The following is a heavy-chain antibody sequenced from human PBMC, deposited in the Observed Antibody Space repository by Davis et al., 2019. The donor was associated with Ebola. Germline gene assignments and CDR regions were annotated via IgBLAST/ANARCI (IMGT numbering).Heavy chain of an antibody. CDR2: IDPSDSYT. J-gene: IGHJ5*02. Sequence: GESLKISCKGSGYSFTSYWISWVRQMPGKGLEWMGRIDPSDSYTNYSPSFQGQVTISADKSISTAYLQWSSLKASDTAMYYCARCHYSSSPWFDPWGQGTLVTVSS. CDR1: GYSFTSYW. D-gene: IGHD6-6*01. V-gene: IGHV5-10-1*04. CDR3: ARCHYSSSPWFDP.